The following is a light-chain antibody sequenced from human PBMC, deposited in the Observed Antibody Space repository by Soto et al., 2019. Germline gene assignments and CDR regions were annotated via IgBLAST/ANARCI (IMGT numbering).Light chain of an antibody. CDR3: QQFNNYPT. CDR1: QSISSY. V-gene: IGKV1D-13*01. Sequence: IQMTQSPSSLSASVGDRVTITCRASQSISSYLNWYQQKPGKAPKLLIYDASSLESGVPSRFSGSGSGTDLTLTISSLQPEDFATYYCQQFNNYPTFGQGTRLEIK. J-gene: IGKJ5*01. CDR2: DAS.